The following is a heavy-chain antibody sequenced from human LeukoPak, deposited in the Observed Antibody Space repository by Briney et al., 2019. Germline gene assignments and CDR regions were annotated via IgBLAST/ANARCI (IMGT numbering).Heavy chain of an antibody. CDR1: GGTFSSYA. D-gene: IGHD4-17*01. Sequence: SVKVSCKASGGTFSSYAISWVRQAPGQGLEWMGGIIPIFGTANYAQKLQGRVTITADKSTSTAYMELSSLRSEDTAVYYCARAPRYGDYGDYYYYGMDVWGKGTTVTVSS. V-gene: IGHV1-69*06. CDR2: IIPIFGTA. J-gene: IGHJ6*04. CDR3: ARAPRYGDYGDYYYYGMDV.